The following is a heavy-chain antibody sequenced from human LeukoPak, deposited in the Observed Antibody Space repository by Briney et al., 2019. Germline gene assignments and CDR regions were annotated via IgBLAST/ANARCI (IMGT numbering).Heavy chain of an antibody. CDR1: GYTFTGYY. D-gene: IGHD3-3*01. CDR2: INPNSGGT. Sequence: ASVKVSCKASGYTFTGYYMHWVRQAPGQGLELMGWINPNSGGTNYAQKFQGRVTMTRDTSISTAYMELSRLRSDDTAVYYCARDGDFWSGSNGMDVWGQGTTVTVSS. V-gene: IGHV1-2*02. J-gene: IGHJ6*02. CDR3: ARDGDFWSGSNGMDV.